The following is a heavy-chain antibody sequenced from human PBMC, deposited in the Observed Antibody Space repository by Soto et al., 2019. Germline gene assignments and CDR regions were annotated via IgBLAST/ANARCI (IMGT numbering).Heavy chain of an antibody. J-gene: IGHJ4*02. CDR2: IYYSGST. V-gene: IGHV4-39*01. CDR3: ARISTVTTSFDY. CDR1: GDSINNNNW. Sequence: SETLSLTCTVSGDSINNNNWWSWIRQPPGKGLEWIGSIYYSGSTYYNPSLKSRVTISVDTSKNQFSLKLSSVTAADTAVYYCARISTVTTSFDYWGQGTLVTVSS. D-gene: IGHD4-17*01.